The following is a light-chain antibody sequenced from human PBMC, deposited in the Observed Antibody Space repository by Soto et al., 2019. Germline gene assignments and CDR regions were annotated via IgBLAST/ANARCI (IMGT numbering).Light chain of an antibody. CDR1: QSVSSSY. J-gene: IGKJ2*01. Sequence: EIVLTQSPGTLSLSPGERATLSCRASQSVSSSYLAWYQHKPGQAPRLLFYGASSRATGIPDRFSGSGSGTDFTLTISRLEPEDFAVYSCQQYGSSPHTFGQGTKLEIK. V-gene: IGKV3-20*01. CDR3: QQYGSSPHT. CDR2: GAS.